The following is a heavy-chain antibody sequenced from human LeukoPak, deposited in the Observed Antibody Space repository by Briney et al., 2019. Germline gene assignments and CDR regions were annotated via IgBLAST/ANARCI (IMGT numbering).Heavy chain of an antibody. Sequence: GGSLRLSCAASGFTFDDYAMHWVRQAPGKGLEWVSGISWNSGSIGYADSVKGRFTISRDNAKNSLYLQMNSLRAEDTALYYCARGSGKWLPAYYFDYWGQGTLVTVSS. CDR3: ARGSGKWLPAYYFDY. V-gene: IGHV3-9*01. CDR2: ISWNSGSI. D-gene: IGHD3-22*01. CDR1: GFTFDDYA. J-gene: IGHJ4*02.